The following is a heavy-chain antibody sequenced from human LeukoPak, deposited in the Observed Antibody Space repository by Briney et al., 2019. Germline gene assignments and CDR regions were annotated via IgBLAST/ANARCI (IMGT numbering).Heavy chain of an antibody. CDR1: GFTFTGYY. CDR3: ARAHTRIAGGEFDY. J-gene: IGHJ4*02. Sequence: ASVKVSCKASGFTFTGYYMHWVRQAPGQGLEWMGWINPNSGGTNYAQKFQGRVTMTRDTSISTAYMELSRLRSDDTAVYYCARAHTRIAGGEFDYWGQGTLVTVSS. D-gene: IGHD6-13*01. V-gene: IGHV1-2*02. CDR2: INPNSGGT.